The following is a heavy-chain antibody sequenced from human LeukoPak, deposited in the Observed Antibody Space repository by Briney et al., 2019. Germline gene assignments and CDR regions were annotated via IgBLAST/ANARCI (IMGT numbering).Heavy chain of an antibody. V-gene: IGHV3-30*18. CDR2: ISNDGSNK. CDR1: GFTSSTYG. CDR3: AKGLDYGDYLPLGH. J-gene: IGHJ4*02. Sequence: PGGPLRLSCAASGFTSSTYGMHWVRQAPGKGLEWVTGISNDGSNKYYADSVKGRFTISRDNSKNTLYLQMNSLRAEDTAVYYCAKGLDYGDYLPLGHWGQGTLVTVSS. D-gene: IGHD4-17*01.